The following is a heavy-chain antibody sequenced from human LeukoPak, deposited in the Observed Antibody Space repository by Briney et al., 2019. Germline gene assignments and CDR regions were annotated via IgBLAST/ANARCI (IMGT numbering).Heavy chain of an antibody. Sequence: GGSLRLSCAASGFTFSTYGMLWVRQAPGKGLEWLAVISSDGSNEYYADSMKGRFTISRDSSKNTLYLQMNSLRAEDTAVYYCAKVGTPERELDSYYFDYWGQGTLVIVSS. CDR3: AKVGTPERELDSYYFDY. CDR1: GFTFSTYG. CDR2: ISSDGSNE. J-gene: IGHJ4*02. D-gene: IGHD1-26*01. V-gene: IGHV3-30*18.